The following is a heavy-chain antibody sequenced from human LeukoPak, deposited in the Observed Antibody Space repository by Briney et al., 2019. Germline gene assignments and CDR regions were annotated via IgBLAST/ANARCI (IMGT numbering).Heavy chain of an antibody. CDR2: INPNSGGT. Sequence: ASVKVSCKASGYSFTGYYMHWVRQAPGQGLEWMGWINPNSGGTNYAQKFQGRVTMTRDTSISTAYMELSRLRSDDTAVYYCAKGLLVPYYYDSSGYYLTPDYWGQGTLVTVSS. CDR3: AKGLLVPYYYDSSGYYLTPDY. CDR1: GYSFTGYY. D-gene: IGHD3-22*01. V-gene: IGHV1-2*02. J-gene: IGHJ4*02.